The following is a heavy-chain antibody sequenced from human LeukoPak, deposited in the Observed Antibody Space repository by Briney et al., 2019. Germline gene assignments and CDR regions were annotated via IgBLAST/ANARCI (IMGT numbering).Heavy chain of an antibody. V-gene: IGHV3-33*01. D-gene: IGHD2-15*01. CDR2: IWYDGSNK. J-gene: IGHJ4*02. Sequence: GGSLRLSCAASGFTFSSYGMHWVRQAPGKGLGWVAVIWYDGSNKFFADSVKGRFTIYRDKSKHTLYLQMNSLRAEDTAVYYCGRDHFSCSGGSCYSGDYFDYWGQGTLVTVSS. CDR3: GRDHFSCSGGSCYSGDYFDY. CDR1: GFTFSSYG.